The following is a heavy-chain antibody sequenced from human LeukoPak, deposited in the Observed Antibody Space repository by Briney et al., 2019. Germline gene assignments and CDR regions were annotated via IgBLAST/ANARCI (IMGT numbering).Heavy chain of an antibody. Sequence: PSETLSLTCTVSGGSISSGSYYWSWIRQPAGKGLEWIGRIYTSGSTNYNPSLKGRVTISVDTSKNQLSLKLSSVTAADTAVYYCARGGYYVSSARRWGQGTMVTVSS. CDR3: ARGGYYVSSARR. CDR1: GGSISSGSYY. J-gene: IGHJ3*01. D-gene: IGHD3-22*01. V-gene: IGHV4-61*02. CDR2: IYTSGST.